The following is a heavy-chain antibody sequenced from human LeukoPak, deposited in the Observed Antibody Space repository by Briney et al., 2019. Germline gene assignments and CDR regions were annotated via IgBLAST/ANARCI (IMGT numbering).Heavy chain of an antibody. Sequence: GASVKVSCKASGYTFTSYGISWVRQAPGQGLEWMGWISAYNGNTNYAQKLQGRVTMTTDTSTSTAYMELRSLRSDDTAVYYCARLVGATTIDYCYGMGVWGQGTTVTVSS. CDR1: GYTFTSYG. CDR3: ARLVGATTIDYCYGMGV. D-gene: IGHD1-26*01. V-gene: IGHV1-18*01. J-gene: IGHJ6*02. CDR2: ISAYNGNT.